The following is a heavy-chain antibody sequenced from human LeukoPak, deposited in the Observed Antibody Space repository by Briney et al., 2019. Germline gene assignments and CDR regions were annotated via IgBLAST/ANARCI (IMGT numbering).Heavy chain of an antibody. CDR2: ISGSGGST. D-gene: IGHD3-22*01. Sequence: PGGSLRLSCAASGFTFSSYSMSWVRQAPGKGLEWVSAISGSGGSTYYADSVKSRFTISRDNSKNTLYLQMNSLRAEDTAVYYCAKDPYPYDSSGYDYWGQGTLVTVSS. CDR1: GFTFSSYS. J-gene: IGHJ4*02. V-gene: IGHV3-23*01. CDR3: AKDPYPYDSSGYDY.